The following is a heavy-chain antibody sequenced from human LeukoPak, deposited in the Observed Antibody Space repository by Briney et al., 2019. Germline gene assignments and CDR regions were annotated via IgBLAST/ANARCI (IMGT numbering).Heavy chain of an antibody. D-gene: IGHD2-2*01. V-gene: IGHV1-18*01. J-gene: IGHJ4*02. CDR3: ARGCSSTSCYGALDY. CDR2: ISAYNGNT. CDR1: GYTFTSYG. Sequence: GPVKVSCKASGYTFTSYGISWVRQAPGQGLEWMGWISAYNGNTNYAQKLQGRVTMTTDTSTSTAYMELRSLRSDDTAVYYCARGCSSTSCYGALDYWGQGTLVTVSS.